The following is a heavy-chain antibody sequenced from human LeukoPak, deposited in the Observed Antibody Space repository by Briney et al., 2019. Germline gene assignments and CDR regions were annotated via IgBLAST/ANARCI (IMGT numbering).Heavy chain of an antibody. V-gene: IGHV1-18*01. D-gene: IGHD2-21*02. CDR1: GYAFTSYD. CDR3: ARVYCGGDCSAGFFDY. Sequence: GASVKVSCKASGYAFTSYDINWVRQANGQGLAGMGWISAYNGNTNYAQKLQGRVTMTTDTSTSTAYMELRSLRSDDTAVYYCARVYCGGDCSAGFFDYWGQGTLVTVSS. CDR2: ISAYNGNT. J-gene: IGHJ4*02.